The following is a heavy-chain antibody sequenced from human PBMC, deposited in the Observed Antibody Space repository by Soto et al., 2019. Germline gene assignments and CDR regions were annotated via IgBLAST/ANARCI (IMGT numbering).Heavy chain of an antibody. CDR1: GYTFTIYA. D-gene: IGHD6-6*01. J-gene: IGHJ6*02. CDR2: INAGNGNT. CDR3: AGSSSYYYYYYGMDV. V-gene: IGHV1-3*01. Sequence: ASVKVSCKASGYTFTIYAMHCVLQSRVQRLEWMGCINAGNGNTKYSQKFQGRVTITRDTSASTAYMELSSLRSEDTAVYYCAGSSSYYYYYYGMDVWGQGTTVTVSS.